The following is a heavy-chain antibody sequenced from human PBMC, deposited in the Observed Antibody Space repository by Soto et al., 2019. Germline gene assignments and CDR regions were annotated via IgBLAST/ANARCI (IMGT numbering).Heavy chain of an antibody. CDR1: GGSISSGGYS. Sequence: SETLSLTCAVSGGSISSGGYSWIWIRQPPGKGLEWIGYIYHSGSTYYNPSLKSRVTISVDRSKNQFSLKLSSVTAADTAVYYCASAKGYDSSGYYDAFDIWGQGTMVTVSS. V-gene: IGHV4-30-2*01. D-gene: IGHD3-22*01. CDR2: IYHSGST. J-gene: IGHJ3*02. CDR3: ASAKGYDSSGYYDAFDI.